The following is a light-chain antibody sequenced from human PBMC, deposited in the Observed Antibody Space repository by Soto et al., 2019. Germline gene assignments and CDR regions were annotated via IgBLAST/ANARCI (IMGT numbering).Light chain of an antibody. J-gene: IGLJ2*01. V-gene: IGLV2-23*01. CDR1: ISDVGNYNL. Sequence: QCALTQHASGSGSAGQASTISCTVTISDVGNYNLVSWYQQYPGKAPKLMIYEGGKRPSGVSNRFSGSKSGNTASLTISGLQAEDEADYYCCSFALRSTLIFGGGTK. CDR3: CSFALRSTLI. CDR2: EGG.